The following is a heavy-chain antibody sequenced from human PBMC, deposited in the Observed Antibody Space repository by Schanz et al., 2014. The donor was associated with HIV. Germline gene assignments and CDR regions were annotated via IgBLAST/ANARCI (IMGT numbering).Heavy chain of an antibody. CDR1: GFTFSGYG. Sequence: VQLVESGGGVVQPGRSLRLSCAASGFTFSGYGMHWVRQAPGKGLEWVSYISSGSSTIYYADSVKGRFTISRDKAKNSLHLQMNSLRDEDTAVYFCAKGATRPDYFDSWGQGTLVTVSS. D-gene: IGHD1-26*01. CDR3: AKGATRPDYFDS. J-gene: IGHJ4*02. V-gene: IGHV3-48*02. CDR2: ISSGSSTI.